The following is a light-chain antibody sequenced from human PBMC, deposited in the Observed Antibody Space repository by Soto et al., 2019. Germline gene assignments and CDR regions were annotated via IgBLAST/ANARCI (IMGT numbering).Light chain of an antibody. CDR2: GAS. J-gene: IGKJ1*01. Sequence: EIVMTQSPATLSVSPGERATLSCRASQSVSSNLAWYQQKPGQAPRLRIYGASTRAPGIPARFSGSGSGTEFTLTISSLQSADFAVYYGQQYNNWPPSTFGQGTKVEIK. V-gene: IGKV3-15*01. CDR1: QSVSSN. CDR3: QQYNNWPPST.